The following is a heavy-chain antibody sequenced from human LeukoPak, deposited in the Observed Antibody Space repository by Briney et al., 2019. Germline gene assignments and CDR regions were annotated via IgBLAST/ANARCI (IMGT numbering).Heavy chain of an antibody. CDR1: GGSISSSSYY. J-gene: IGHJ4*02. CDR2: NYYSGST. Sequence: SETLSLTCTVSGGSISSSSYYWGWIRQPPGKGLEWIGSNYYSGSTYYNPSLKSRVTISVDTSKNQFSLKLSSVTAADTAVYYCARAVRNQLLSDYWGQGTLVTVSS. D-gene: IGHD2-2*01. V-gene: IGHV4-39*07. CDR3: ARAVRNQLLSDY.